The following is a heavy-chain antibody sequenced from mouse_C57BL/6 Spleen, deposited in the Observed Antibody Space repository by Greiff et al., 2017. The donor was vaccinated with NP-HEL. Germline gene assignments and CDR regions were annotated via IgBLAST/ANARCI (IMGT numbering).Heavy chain of an antibody. Sequence: EVQLVESGPGLVKPSQSLSLTCSVTGYSITSGYYWNWIRQFPGNKLEWMGYISYDGSNNYNPSLKNRISITRDTSKNQFFLKLNSVTTEDTATYYCAIYYSNHWYFDVWGTGTTVTVSS. CDR1: GYSITSGYY. CDR3: AIYYSNHWYFDV. CDR2: ISYDGSN. D-gene: IGHD2-5*01. V-gene: IGHV3-6*01. J-gene: IGHJ1*03.